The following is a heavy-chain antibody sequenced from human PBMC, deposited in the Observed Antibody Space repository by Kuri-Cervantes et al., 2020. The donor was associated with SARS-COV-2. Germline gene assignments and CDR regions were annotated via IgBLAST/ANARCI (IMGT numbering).Heavy chain of an antibody. D-gene: IGHD7-27*01. CDR3: ARANWGSYYYYYMDV. V-gene: IGHV1-18*01. Sequence: ASVKVSCKASGYTFTSYGISWVRQAPGQGLEWMGWISAYNGNTNYAQKLQGRVTMTTDTSTSTAYMELSSLRSEDTAVYYCARANWGSYYYYYMDVWGKGTTVTVSS. CDR1: GYTFTSYG. CDR2: ISAYNGNT. J-gene: IGHJ6*03.